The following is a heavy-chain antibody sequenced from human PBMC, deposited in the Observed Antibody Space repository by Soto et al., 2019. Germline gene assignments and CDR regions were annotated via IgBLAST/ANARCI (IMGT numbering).Heavy chain of an antibody. CDR3: AKLSCTSGTCYFPGWFDP. CDR2: VYYSGSS. D-gene: IGHD2-15*01. V-gene: IGHV4-31*03. Sequence: SETLSLTCTVSGDSISGGASFWSWIRQPPGKGLEWIANVYYSGSSYYNPSLKSRLTISVDTTKNQFSLQLKSMTAADTAVYYCAKLSCTSGTCYFPGWFDPWGQGTLVTVSS. CDR1: GDSISGGASF. J-gene: IGHJ5*02.